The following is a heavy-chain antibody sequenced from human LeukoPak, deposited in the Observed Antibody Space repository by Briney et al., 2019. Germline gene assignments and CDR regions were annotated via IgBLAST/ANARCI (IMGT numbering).Heavy chain of an antibody. CDR2: IKQDGGEK. Sequence: PGGSLRLSCVASGFTFSSYWMGWVRQAPGKGLEWVANIKQDGGEKYYVDPVKGRFTISRDNAKNSLDLQMNSLRAEDTALYYCARIRWAGGTWAFDYWGQGTLVTVSS. V-gene: IGHV3-7*01. D-gene: IGHD1-26*01. CDR3: ARIRWAGGTWAFDY. CDR1: GFTFSSYW. J-gene: IGHJ4*02.